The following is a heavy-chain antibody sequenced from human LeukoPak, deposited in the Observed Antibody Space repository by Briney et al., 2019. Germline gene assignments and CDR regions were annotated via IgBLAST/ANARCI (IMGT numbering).Heavy chain of an antibody. J-gene: IGHJ6*02. CDR1: GYTFTSYG. CDR2: ISAYNGNT. Sequence: RGASVKVSCKASGYTFTSYGISWVRQAPGQGLEWMGWISAYNGNTNYAQKLQGRVTMTTDTSTSTAYMELRSLRSDDTAVYYCASSTAMVRGGKTYYYYGMDVWGQGTTVTVSS. D-gene: IGHD3-10*01. CDR3: ASSTAMVRGGKTYYYYGMDV. V-gene: IGHV1-18*01.